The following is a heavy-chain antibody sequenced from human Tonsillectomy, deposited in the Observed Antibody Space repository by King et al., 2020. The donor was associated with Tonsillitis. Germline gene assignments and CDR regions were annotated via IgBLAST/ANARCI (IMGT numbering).Heavy chain of an antibody. J-gene: IGHJ4*02. CDR3: ARQKVGATPSFDY. CDR1: GGSISSYY. Sequence: QLQESGPGLVKPSETLSLTCTVSGGSISSYYWSWIRQSPGKGLEWIGDIYYSGSTVYNPSLKSRVNISVETSKNQFSLKLSSVTATDTAVYYCARQKVGATPSFDYWGQGTLVTVSS. CDR2: IYYSGST. V-gene: IGHV4-59*08. D-gene: IGHD1-26*01.